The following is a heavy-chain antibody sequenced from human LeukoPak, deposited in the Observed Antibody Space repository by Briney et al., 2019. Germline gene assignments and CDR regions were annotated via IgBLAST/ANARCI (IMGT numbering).Heavy chain of an antibody. V-gene: IGHV4-4*02. CDR1: GDSITISSW. J-gene: IGHJ2*01. D-gene: IGHD2-2*01. Sequence: SETLSLTCAVSGDSITISSWWTWVRQPPGKGLEWIGEIFHTGSANYNPSLKSRATLSVDKSKNQFSLSLRYVSAADTATYYCARRVVLAASYWYLDVWGRGTLVTFSS. CDR2: IFHTGSA. CDR3: ARRVVLAASYWYLDV.